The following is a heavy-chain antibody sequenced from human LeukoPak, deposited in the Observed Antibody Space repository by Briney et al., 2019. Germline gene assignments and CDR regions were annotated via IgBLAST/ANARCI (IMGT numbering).Heavy chain of an antibody. CDR2: ISAYNGDT. J-gene: IGHJ4*02. CDR1: GFTFTNYG. CDR3: ARDEGVGERGAY. Sequence: ASVKVSCKASGFTFTNYGISWVRQAPGQGLEWMGWISAYNGDTNYAQKLQDRVTMTTDTSTSTAYMELRSLRSDDTARYYCARDEGVGERGAYWGQGTLVTVSS. V-gene: IGHV1-18*01. D-gene: IGHD3-16*01.